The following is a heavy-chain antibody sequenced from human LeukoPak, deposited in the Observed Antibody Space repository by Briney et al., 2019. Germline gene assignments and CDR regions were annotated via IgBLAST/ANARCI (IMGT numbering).Heavy chain of an antibody. Sequence: ASVKVSCKASGYTFTSYGISWVRQAPGQGLEWMGWISAYNGNTNYAQKLQGRVTMTTDTSTSTAYMELRSLRSDDTAVYYCARIYCSGGSCYEDFDYWGQGTLVTVSS. D-gene: IGHD2-15*01. CDR1: GYTFTSYG. V-gene: IGHV1-18*01. CDR3: ARIYCSGGSCYEDFDY. J-gene: IGHJ4*02. CDR2: ISAYNGNT.